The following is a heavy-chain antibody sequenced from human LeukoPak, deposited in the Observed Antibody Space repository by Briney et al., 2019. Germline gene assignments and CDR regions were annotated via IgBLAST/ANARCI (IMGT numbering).Heavy chain of an antibody. D-gene: IGHD3-22*01. Sequence: SVKVSCKASGGPFSSYAISWVRQAPGQGLEWMGGIIPIFGTANYAQKFQGRVTITTDESTNTAYMELSSLRSEDTAVYYCARDRLDSSGYYYEMGFDPWGQGTLVTVSS. CDR2: IIPIFGTA. V-gene: IGHV1-69*05. J-gene: IGHJ5*02. CDR1: GGPFSSYA. CDR3: ARDRLDSSGYYYEMGFDP.